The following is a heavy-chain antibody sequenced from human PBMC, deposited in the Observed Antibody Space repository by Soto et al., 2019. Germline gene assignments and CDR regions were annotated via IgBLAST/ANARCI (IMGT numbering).Heavy chain of an antibody. J-gene: IGHJ4*02. CDR1: GFTFSGSW. D-gene: IGHD3-10*01. CDR2: INGDGSGT. V-gene: IGHV3-74*01. Sequence: EVQLVESGGGLVQPGGSLRLSCAASGFTFSGSWMHWVRQAPGKGLVWVSRINGDGSGTSYADFVKGRFTISRDDAKNTLFLQMNGLRAADTDVYYCARGIFGSGTANDYWGQGTLVTVSS. CDR3: ARGIFGSGTANDY.